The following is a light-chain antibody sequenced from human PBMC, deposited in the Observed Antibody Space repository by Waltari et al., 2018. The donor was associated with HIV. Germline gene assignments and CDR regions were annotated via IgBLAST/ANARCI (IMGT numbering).Light chain of an antibody. CDR2: KDN. Sequence: QSVVTQPPSASGPPGPRVTIPSSGSDSTIGSPYVYWYQDLPGTAPKLLIYKDNQRCSGVPDRFSGSKSDTSASLAISGLRSEDEADYYCASWDDNLNSWVFGGGTKLTVL. CDR3: ASWDDNLNSWV. J-gene: IGLJ3*02. V-gene: IGLV1-47*01. CDR1: DSTIGSPY.